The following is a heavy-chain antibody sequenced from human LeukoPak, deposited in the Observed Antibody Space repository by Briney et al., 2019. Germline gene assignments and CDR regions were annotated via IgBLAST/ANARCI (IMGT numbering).Heavy chain of an antibody. CDR1: GYTFTGYY. V-gene: IGHV1-2*02. D-gene: IGHD3-3*01. CDR2: INPNSGGT. J-gene: IGHJ3*02. CDR3: ARDLEGNDFWSGYYMVNAFDI. Sequence: ASVKVSCKASGYTFTGYYMHWVRQAPGQGLEWMGWINPNSGGTNYAQKFQGRVTMTRDTSISTAYMELSRLRSDDTAVYYCARDLEGNDFWSGYYMVNAFDIWGQGTMVTVSS.